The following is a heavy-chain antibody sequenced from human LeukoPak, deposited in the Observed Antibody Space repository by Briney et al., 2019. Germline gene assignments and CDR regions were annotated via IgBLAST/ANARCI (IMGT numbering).Heavy chain of an antibody. Sequence: GGSLRPSCVACGFSVSDYYMSWNRQAPGRGLEWISYISGSGSDLYYTDSVKGRFTISRDNANNSLYLQMNSLRAEDTAVYYCARSIGYYYTMDVWGQGTTVTVSS. CDR3: ARSIGYYYTMDV. CDR1: GFSVSDYY. D-gene: IGHD3-22*01. CDR2: ISGSGSDL. V-gene: IGHV3-11*01. J-gene: IGHJ6*02.